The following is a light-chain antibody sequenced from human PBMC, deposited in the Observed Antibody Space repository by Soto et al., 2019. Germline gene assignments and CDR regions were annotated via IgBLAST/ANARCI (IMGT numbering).Light chain of an antibody. CDR1: QSVGSNY. J-gene: IGKJ1*01. CDR2: GAS. Sequence: EIVLTQFPGNMSLSPWETATLSCSASQSVGSNYLAWYQQRPGQPNNLLIFGASHRAPDIPDRFSGSGSGTDFTLTISRLEPEDFAVYYCQQYGSSIQTFGQGTKVDIK. CDR3: QQYGSSIQT. V-gene: IGKV3-20*01.